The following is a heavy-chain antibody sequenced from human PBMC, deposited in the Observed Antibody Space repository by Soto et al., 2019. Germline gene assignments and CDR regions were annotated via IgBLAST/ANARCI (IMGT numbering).Heavy chain of an antibody. D-gene: IGHD1-1*01. CDR2: MSYDGSNK. CDR3: PIAVIWNDPVDFHHYRIAV. V-gene: IGHV3-30-3*01. J-gene: IGHJ6*02. CDR1: GFTFSSYA. Sequence: GGSLRISCAAWGFTFSSYAMQWVRQAPGKGLEWVAVMSYDGSNKYYADSVKGRFTISRDNSKNTLYVQMKSVRAEDRGVYYCPIAVIWNDPVDFHHYRIAVSAQGTTVTVSS.